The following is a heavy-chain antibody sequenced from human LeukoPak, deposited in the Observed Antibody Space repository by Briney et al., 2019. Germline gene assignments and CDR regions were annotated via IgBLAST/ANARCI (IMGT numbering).Heavy chain of an antibody. Sequence: PAGSLRLSCAASGVTFSNYWMHWVRQAPGKGLGWVSHINSDGSGTNYANSAKGRFTIFRDNAKNTLYLQMNSLRAEDTAVYYCAKQPDYWGQGTLVTVSS. J-gene: IGHJ4*02. D-gene: IGHD1/OR15-1a*01. CDR2: INSDGSGT. V-gene: IGHV3-74*01. CDR1: GVTFSNYW. CDR3: AKQPDY.